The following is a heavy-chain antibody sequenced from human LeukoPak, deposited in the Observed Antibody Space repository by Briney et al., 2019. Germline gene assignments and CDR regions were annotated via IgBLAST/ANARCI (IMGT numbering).Heavy chain of an antibody. CDR3: ARVGPVYCSSTSCYNFDY. CDR2: INAGNGNT. D-gene: IGHD2-2*02. CDR1: GYTFTSYA. Sequence: ASVKVSCKASGYTFTSYAMHWVRQAPGQRLEWMGWINAGNGNTKYSQKFQGRVTITRDTSASTAYMELSSLRSEDTAVYYCARVGPVYCSSTSCYNFDYWGQGTLVTVSS. V-gene: IGHV1-3*01. J-gene: IGHJ4*02.